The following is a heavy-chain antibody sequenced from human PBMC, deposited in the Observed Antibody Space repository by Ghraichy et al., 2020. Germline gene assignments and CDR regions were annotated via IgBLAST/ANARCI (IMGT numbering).Heavy chain of an antibody. Sequence: GGSLRLSCAASGFTFSSYAMSWVRQAPGKGLEWVSAISGSGGSTYYADSVKGRFTISRDNSKNTLYLQMNSLRAEDTAVYYCAKVTHLVRYYYDSSGYSDYWGQGTLVTVSS. CDR2: ISGSGGST. CDR1: GFTFSSYA. J-gene: IGHJ4*02. D-gene: IGHD3-22*01. V-gene: IGHV3-23*01. CDR3: AKVTHLVRYYYDSSGYSDY.